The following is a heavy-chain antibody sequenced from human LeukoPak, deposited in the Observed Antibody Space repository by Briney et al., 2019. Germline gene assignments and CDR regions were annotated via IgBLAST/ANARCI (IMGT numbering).Heavy chain of an antibody. D-gene: IGHD3-3*01. CDR1: GGSISTYF. J-gene: IGHJ2*01. CDR3: ARHLAATSLFGGSGWYFDL. V-gene: IGHV4-59*01. Sequence: PSETLSLTCTVSGGSISTYFWSWIRQPPGKGLEWIGYVHHSGNTNYNPSLRSRVTISEDTSENQMYLRLSSVTAADTAVYYCARHLAATSLFGGSGWYFDLWGRGTLVTVSS. CDR2: VHHSGNT.